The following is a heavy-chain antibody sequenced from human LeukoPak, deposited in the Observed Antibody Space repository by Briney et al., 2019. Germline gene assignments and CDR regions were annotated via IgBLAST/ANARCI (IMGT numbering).Heavy chain of an antibody. J-gene: IGHJ4*02. V-gene: IGHV1-69*01. CDR2: IIPIFGTA. CDR1: GGTFSSYA. Sequence: SVKVSCKASGGTFSSYAISWVRQAPGQVLEWMGGIIPIFGTANYAQKFQGRVTITADESTSTAYMELSSLRSEDTAVYYCASSRLWGTMIVVVFDYWGQGTLVTVSS. D-gene: IGHD3-22*01. CDR3: ASSRLWGTMIVVVFDY.